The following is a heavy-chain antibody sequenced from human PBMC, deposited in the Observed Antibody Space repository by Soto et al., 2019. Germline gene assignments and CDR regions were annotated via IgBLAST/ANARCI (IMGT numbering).Heavy chain of an antibody. CDR1: GFTFSSYA. Sequence: EVQLLESGGSLAQPGGSLRLSCAASGFTFSSYAMTWVRQAPGKGLEWVSAISGSGGSTYYADSVKGRFTISRDNSKKTLYLQLNSLRAEDTAVYYCAKDSRSGWYHYFDYWGQGALVTVSS. CDR3: AKDSRSGWYHYFDY. J-gene: IGHJ4*02. V-gene: IGHV3-23*01. CDR2: ISGSGGST. D-gene: IGHD6-19*01.